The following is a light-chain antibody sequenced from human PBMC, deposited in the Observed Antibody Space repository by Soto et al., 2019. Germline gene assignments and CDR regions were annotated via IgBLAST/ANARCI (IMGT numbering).Light chain of an antibody. J-gene: IGLJ3*02. V-gene: IGLV2-8*01. CDR2: EVT. CDR3: SPYAGSYNWV. CDR1: SSDVGAYNY. Sequence: QSALTQPPSASGSPGQSVTISCTGTSSDVGAYNYVSWYQQYPGKAPKLLIYEVTKRPSGVPDRFSGSKSGNTASLTVSGLQAADEADYYRSPYAGSYNWVFGGGTKVTVL.